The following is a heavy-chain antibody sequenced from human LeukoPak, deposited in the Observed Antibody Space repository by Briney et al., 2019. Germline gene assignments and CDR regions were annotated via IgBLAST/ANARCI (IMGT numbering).Heavy chain of an antibody. Sequence: PGGSLRLSCAASGFTVSSNYMSWVRQAPGKGLEWVSVIYSGGSTYYADSVKGRFTISRDNSKNTLYLQMNSLRAEDTAVYYCAKRSLYYYYGMDVWGQGTTVTVSS. D-gene: IGHD2/OR15-2a*01. V-gene: IGHV3-53*05. CDR1: GFTVSSNY. CDR3: AKRSLYYYYGMDV. J-gene: IGHJ6*02. CDR2: IYSGGST.